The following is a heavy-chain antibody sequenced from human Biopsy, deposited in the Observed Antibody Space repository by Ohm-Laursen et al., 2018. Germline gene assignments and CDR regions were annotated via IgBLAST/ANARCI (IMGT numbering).Heavy chain of an antibody. J-gene: IGHJ1*01. D-gene: IGHD4-23*01. V-gene: IGHV4-59*11. CDR1: GGSFTGHY. CDR3: ARGSNEYGGLYFPH. CDR2: ISHTGYT. Sequence: SETLSLTCTVSGGSFTGHYWTWIRQPPGKGLEWIGHISHTGYTSYKSSLKSQVTISLDTSRKHFSLRLTSLAAAGTAVYYCARGSNEYGGLYFPHWGQGTLVTVSS.